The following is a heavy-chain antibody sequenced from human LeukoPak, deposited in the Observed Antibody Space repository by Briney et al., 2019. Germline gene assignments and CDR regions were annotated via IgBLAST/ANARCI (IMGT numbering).Heavy chain of an antibody. CDR1: GGSFSGYY. CDR2: INHSGST. Sequence: SETLSLTCAVYGGSFSGYYWSWIRQPPGKGLEWIGEINHSGSTNYNPSLKSRVTISVDTSKNQFSLKLSSVTSADTAVYFCARGPPTDYYDSSGFYYVFDYWGQGTLVTVSS. V-gene: IGHV4-34*01. D-gene: IGHD3-22*01. J-gene: IGHJ4*02. CDR3: ARGPPTDYYDSSGFYYVFDY.